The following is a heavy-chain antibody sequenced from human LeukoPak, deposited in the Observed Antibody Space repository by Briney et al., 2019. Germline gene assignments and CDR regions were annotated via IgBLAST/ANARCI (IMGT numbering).Heavy chain of an antibody. CDR3: ASQYSGNYRYFDY. V-gene: IGHV3-30-3*01. CDR1: GFTFSTYA. J-gene: IGHJ4*02. Sequence: GRSLRLSCAASGFTFSTYAMHWVRQAPGKGLEWVAVISYDGNNKYYADSVKGRFTISRDNSKNRLYVQMNSLRAEDTAVYYCASQYSGNYRYFDYWGQGTLVTVSS. CDR2: ISYDGNNK. D-gene: IGHD1-26*01.